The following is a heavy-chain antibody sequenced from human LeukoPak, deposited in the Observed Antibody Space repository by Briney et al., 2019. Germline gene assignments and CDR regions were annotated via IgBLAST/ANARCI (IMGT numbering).Heavy chain of an antibody. CDR3: ASLGDYWFDP. D-gene: IGHD2-21*02. Sequence: SETLSLTCTVSGGSISSYYWSWIRQPPGKGLEWIGYIYYSGSTYYNPSLKSRVTISVDTSKNQFSLKLSSVTAADTAVYYCASLGDYWFDPWGQGTLVTVSS. J-gene: IGHJ5*02. CDR1: GGSISSYY. V-gene: IGHV4-59*06. CDR2: IYYSGST.